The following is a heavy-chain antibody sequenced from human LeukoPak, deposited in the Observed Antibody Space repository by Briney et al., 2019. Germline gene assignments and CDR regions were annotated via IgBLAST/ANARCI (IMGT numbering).Heavy chain of an antibody. V-gene: IGHV3-74*01. Sequence: PGRSLRLSCAASGFTFSSYAMHWVRHAPGQGLVWVSRIKGDGISTNYADSVKGRFTISRDIAKNTLYLQMNSLRAEDTGVYYCAKDHYWSIDYWGRGTLVTVS. J-gene: IGHJ4*02. CDR3: AKDHYWSIDY. CDR2: IKGDGIST. CDR1: GFTFSSYA. D-gene: IGHD3-3*01.